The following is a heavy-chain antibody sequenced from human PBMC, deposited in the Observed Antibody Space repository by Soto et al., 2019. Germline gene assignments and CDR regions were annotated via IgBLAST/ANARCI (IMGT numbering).Heavy chain of an antibody. CDR1: GGSISSGGYS. V-gene: IGHV4-30-2*03. CDR2: IYHSGST. Sequence: LSLTCAVSGGSISSGGYSWSWIRQPPGKGLEWIGYIYHSGSTYYNPSLKSRVTISVDTSKNQFSLKLSSVTAADTAVYYCARHLTYCSAGSCYSDFPYYGMDVWGQGTTVTVSS. CDR3: ARHLTYCSAGSCYSDFPYYGMDV. J-gene: IGHJ6*02. D-gene: IGHD2-15*01.